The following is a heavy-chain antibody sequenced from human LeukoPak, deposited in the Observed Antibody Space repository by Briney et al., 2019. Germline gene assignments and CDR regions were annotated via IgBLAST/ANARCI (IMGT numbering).Heavy chain of an antibody. D-gene: IGHD3-10*01. Sequence: PGGSLRLSCAASGFTVSSNYMSWVRQAPGKGLEWVSVIYSGRSTYYADSVKGRFTISRDNSKNTLYLQMNSLRAEDTAVYYCASGSGSYRTPYYYMDVWGTGTTVTVSS. CDR2: IYSGRST. J-gene: IGHJ6*03. V-gene: IGHV3-53*01. CDR3: ASGSGSYRTPYYYMDV. CDR1: GFTVSSNY.